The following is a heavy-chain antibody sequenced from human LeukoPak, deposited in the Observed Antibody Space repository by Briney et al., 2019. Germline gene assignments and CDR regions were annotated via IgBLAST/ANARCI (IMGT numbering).Heavy chain of an antibody. CDR2: INPSGGST. CDR3: ARGGDMATVPHLYYFEY. V-gene: IGHV1-46*01. D-gene: IGHD5-24*01. Sequence: ASVKVSCKASGYTFTSYYLHWVQQAPGQGLEWMGIINPSGGSTTYAQNFQGRVTMTRDTSTSTVYMELSSLRSEDTAVYYCARGGDMATVPHLYYFEYWGQGTLVTVSS. J-gene: IGHJ4*02. CDR1: GYTFTSYY.